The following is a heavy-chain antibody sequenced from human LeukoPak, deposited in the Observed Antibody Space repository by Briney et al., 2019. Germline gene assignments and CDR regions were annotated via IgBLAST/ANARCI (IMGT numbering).Heavy chain of an antibody. CDR3: ARDQGYCSGGSCFNAFDI. CDR2: IKQDGSEK. Sequence: PGGSLSLSCAASGFTFSSYWMSWVRQAPGKGLEWVANIKQDGSEKYYVDSVKGRFTISRDNAKNSLYLQMNSLRAEDTAVYYCARDQGYCSGGSCFNAFDIWGQGTMVTVSS. J-gene: IGHJ3*02. V-gene: IGHV3-7*01. CDR1: GFTFSSYW. D-gene: IGHD2-15*01.